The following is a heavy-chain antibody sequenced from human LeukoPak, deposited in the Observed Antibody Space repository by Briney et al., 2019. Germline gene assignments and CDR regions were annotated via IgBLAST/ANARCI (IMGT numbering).Heavy chain of an antibody. V-gene: IGHV3-30*03. CDR3: ATGRAACTLSFDY. CDR2: ISYDGSNK. D-gene: IGHD6-13*01. CDR1: GFTFSSYG. Sequence: GGSLRLSCAASGFTFSSYGMHWVRQAPGKGLEWVAVISYDGSNKYYADSVKGRFTISRDNSKNTLYLQMNSLRAEDTAVYYCATGRAACTLSFDYWGQGTLVTVSS. J-gene: IGHJ4*02.